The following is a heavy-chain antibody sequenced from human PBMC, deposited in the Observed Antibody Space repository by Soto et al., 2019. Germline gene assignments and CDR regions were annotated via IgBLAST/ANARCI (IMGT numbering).Heavy chain of an antibody. CDR3: ARISQFAVSNWFDP. D-gene: IGHD6-19*01. CDR2: IIPIFGTA. J-gene: IGHJ5*02. V-gene: IGHV1-69*13. CDR1: GGTFSSYA. Sequence: ASVKVSCKASGGTFSSYAISWVRQAPGQGLEWMGGIIPIFGTANYAQKFQGRVTITADESTSTAYMELSTLRSEDTAVYYCARISQFAVSNWFDPWGQGTLVTVSS.